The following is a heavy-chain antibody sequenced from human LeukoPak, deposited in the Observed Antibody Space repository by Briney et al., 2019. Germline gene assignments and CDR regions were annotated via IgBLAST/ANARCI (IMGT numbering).Heavy chain of an antibody. CDR1: GFTFSNYA. V-gene: IGHV3-23*01. Sequence: GGSLRLSCAASGFTFSNYAMGWVRQAPGKGLEWVSGIDNSADNTYYADSVKGRFTISRDNSRNTLDLQMISLRAEDTAVYYCAKDRGYCSGTSCPLVFDYWGQGTLVTVSS. CDR2: IDNSADNT. J-gene: IGHJ4*02. CDR3: AKDRGYCSGTSCPLVFDY. D-gene: IGHD2-2*01.